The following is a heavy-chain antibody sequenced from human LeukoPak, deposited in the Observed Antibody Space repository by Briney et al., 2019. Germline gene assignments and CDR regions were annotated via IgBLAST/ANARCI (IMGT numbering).Heavy chain of an antibody. J-gene: IGHJ4*02. CDR1: GYTFTGYY. Sequence: ASVKVSCKASGYTFTGYYMHWVRQAPGQGLEWMGWINPNSGGTNYAQKFQGRVTMTRDTSISTAYMELSRLRSDDTAVYYCAKGPGDGASSGGRYYDILGDSYWGQGTLVTVSS. D-gene: IGHD3-9*01. CDR3: AKGPGDGASSGGRYYDILGDSY. V-gene: IGHV1-2*02. CDR2: INPNSGGT.